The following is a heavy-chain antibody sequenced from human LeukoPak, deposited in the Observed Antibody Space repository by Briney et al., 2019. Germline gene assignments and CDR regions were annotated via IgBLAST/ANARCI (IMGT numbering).Heavy chain of an antibody. CDR1: GGSISSSSYY. J-gene: IGHJ4*02. Sequence: PSETLSLTCTVSGGSISSSSYYWSWIRQPPGKGLEWIGEINHSGSTNYNPSLKSRVAISVDTSKNQFSLKLSSVTAADTAVYYCAGSSGYYPRPYYFDYWGQGTLVTVSS. D-gene: IGHD3-22*01. V-gene: IGHV4-39*07. CDR3: AGSSGYYPRPYYFDY. CDR2: INHSGST.